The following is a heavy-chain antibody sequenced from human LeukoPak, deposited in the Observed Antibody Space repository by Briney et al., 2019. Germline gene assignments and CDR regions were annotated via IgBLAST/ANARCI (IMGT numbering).Heavy chain of an antibody. CDR3: ARGPMTGYYKLLDY. D-gene: IGHD3-9*01. Sequence: SVKVSCKASGGTFSSYAISWVRQAPGQGFEWMGRIIPIFGTANYAQKFQGRVTITTDESTSTAYMELSSLRSEDTAVYYCARGPMTGYYKLLDYWGQGTLVTVSS. CDR2: IIPIFGTA. V-gene: IGHV1-69*05. CDR1: GGTFSSYA. J-gene: IGHJ4*02.